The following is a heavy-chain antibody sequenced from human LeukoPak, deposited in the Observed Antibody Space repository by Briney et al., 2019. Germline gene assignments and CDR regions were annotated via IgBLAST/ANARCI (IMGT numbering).Heavy chain of an antibody. CDR2: IYPDDSDT. Sequence: HGESLKISCKGSGYRFNAYWIAWVRQMPGKGLEWTGIIYPDDSDTRYSPSFQGQVTISADKSVRTAYLQWSSLKASDTAMYYCARPNITSYYDSRGYDAFDVWGQGTMVTVSS. J-gene: IGHJ3*01. D-gene: IGHD3-22*01. CDR1: GYRFNAYW. V-gene: IGHV5-51*01. CDR3: ARPNITSYYDSRGYDAFDV.